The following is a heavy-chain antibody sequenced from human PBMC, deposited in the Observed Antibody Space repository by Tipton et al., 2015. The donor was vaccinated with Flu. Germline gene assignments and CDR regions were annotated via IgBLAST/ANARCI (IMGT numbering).Heavy chain of an antibody. Sequence: SLRLSCAASGFIFSSYAMHWVRQAPGKGLEWVAVTSFDGSNEDYADSVKGRFTISRDNSRDTLYLQMDSLRAEDTAVYFCARGANTVVYQNYFDYWGQGTLVTVSS. CDR2: TSFDGSNE. CDR3: ARGANTVVYQNYFDY. V-gene: IGHV3-30-3*01. J-gene: IGHJ4*02. D-gene: IGHD4-23*01. CDR1: GFIFSSYA.